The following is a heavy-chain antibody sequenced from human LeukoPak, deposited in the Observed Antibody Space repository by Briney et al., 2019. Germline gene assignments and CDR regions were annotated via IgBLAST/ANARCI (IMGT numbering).Heavy chain of an antibody. Sequence: SETLSLTCAVSGYSISSGYYWGWIRQPPGKGLEWIGSIYHSGSTYYNPSLKSRVTISVDTSKNQFSLMLSSVTAADTAVYYCARQIHDYGDYFDYWGQGTLVTVSS. CDR1: GYSISSGYY. CDR3: ARQIHDYGDYFDY. D-gene: IGHD4-17*01. V-gene: IGHV4-38-2*01. CDR2: IYHSGST. J-gene: IGHJ4*02.